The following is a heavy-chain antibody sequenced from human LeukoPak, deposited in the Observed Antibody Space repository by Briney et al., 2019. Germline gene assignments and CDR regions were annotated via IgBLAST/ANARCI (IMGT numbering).Heavy chain of an antibody. Sequence: ASVKVSCKASGGTFSSYAISWVRQAPGQGLEWMGRIIPMFGTTNYAQNFQGSVTITTDESTSTAYMEVSSLRIEDTAVYYCASVTVTTWTPDGHMDVWGKGTTVTVSS. D-gene: IGHD4-11*01. V-gene: IGHV1-69*05. CDR3: ASVTVTTWTPDGHMDV. CDR2: IIPMFGTT. CDR1: GGTFSSYA. J-gene: IGHJ6*03.